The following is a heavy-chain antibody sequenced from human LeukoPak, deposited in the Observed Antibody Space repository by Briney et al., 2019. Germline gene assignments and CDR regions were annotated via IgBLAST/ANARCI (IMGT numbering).Heavy chain of an antibody. CDR2: IYYSGST. CDR1: GGSISSYY. J-gene: IGHJ4*02. D-gene: IGHD5-12*01. V-gene: IGHV4-59*12. CDR3: ARDPAPYSGYDRYYFDY. Sequence: SETLSLTCTVSGGSISSYYWSWIRQPPGKGLEWIGYIYYSGSTNYNPSLKSRVTISVDTSKNQFSLKLSSVTAADTAVYYCARDPAPYSGYDRYYFDYWGQGTLVTVSS.